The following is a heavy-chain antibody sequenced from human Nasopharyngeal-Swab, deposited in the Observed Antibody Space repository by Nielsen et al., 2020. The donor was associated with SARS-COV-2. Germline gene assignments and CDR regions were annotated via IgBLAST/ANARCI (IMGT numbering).Heavy chain of an antibody. D-gene: IGHD3-10*01. V-gene: IGHV2-26*01. CDR2: IFSNDEK. Sequence: WIRQPPGKALEWLAHIFSNDEKSYSTSPKNRLTISKDTSKSQVVLTMTNMDPVDTATYYCARIWGYYYGSGSYYYFDYWGQGTLVTVSS. J-gene: IGHJ4*02. CDR3: ARIWGYYYGSGSYYYFDY.